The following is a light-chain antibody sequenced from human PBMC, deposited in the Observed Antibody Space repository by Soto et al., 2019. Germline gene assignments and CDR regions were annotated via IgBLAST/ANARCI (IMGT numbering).Light chain of an antibody. CDR1: QSISDW. J-gene: IGKJ3*01. V-gene: IGKV1-5*03. CDR2: KAS. Sequence: DIQMTQSPSTLSASVGDRVTITCRASQSISDWLAWYQQKPGKAPKVLIYKASSLASGVPSRFSGSGSGTEFTLTISSLQPDDFASYYCQQYNSYSTFGPGTYVDIK. CDR3: QQYNSYST.